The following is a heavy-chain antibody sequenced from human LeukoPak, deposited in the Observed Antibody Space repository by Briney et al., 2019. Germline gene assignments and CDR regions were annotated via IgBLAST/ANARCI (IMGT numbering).Heavy chain of an antibody. V-gene: IGHV3-74*01. CDR3: VYGGNSTCFDI. CDR2: INSDGSST. J-gene: IGHJ3*02. Sequence: PGGSLRLSCAASGFTFSSYWMHWVRQAPGKGLVWVSRINSDGSSTTYADSVKGRFTISRDNAKNTLYLHTNGLRADDTAVYYCVYGGNSTCFDIWGQGTMVTVSS. D-gene: IGHD4-23*01. CDR1: GFTFSSYW.